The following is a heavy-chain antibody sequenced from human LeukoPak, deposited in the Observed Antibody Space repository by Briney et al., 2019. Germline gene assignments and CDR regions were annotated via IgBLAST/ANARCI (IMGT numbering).Heavy chain of an antibody. CDR2: ICYTGTT. CDR1: GDSISSSTYC. V-gene: IGHV4-39*02. J-gene: IGHJ4*02. CDR3: GRENTPFDY. D-gene: IGHD1/OR15-1a*01. Sequence: SETLSLTCTVSGDSISSSTYCWGWLRQPPGKGLEWIGSICYTGTTYYKPSLKSRVTISLDTSKNRFSLKLTSVTAADTAVYYCGRENTPFDYWGQGTLVTVSS.